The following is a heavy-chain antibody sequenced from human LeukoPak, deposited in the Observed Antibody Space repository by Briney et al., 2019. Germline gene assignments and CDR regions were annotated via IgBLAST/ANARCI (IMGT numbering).Heavy chain of an antibody. J-gene: IGHJ3*01. CDR3: ASSRYYFDSRGYYQTNDAFDL. Sequence: RTGGSLRLSCVASGITFSRYGMHWVRQAPGEGLEWVAVVSYDGTNKYYSDSVKGRFTISRDNSENMVYLQMNSLRAEDTAVYYSASSRYYFDSRGYYQTNDAFDLWGQGTTVTVSS. V-gene: IGHV3-33*01. CDR1: GITFSRYG. D-gene: IGHD3-22*01. CDR2: VSYDGTNK.